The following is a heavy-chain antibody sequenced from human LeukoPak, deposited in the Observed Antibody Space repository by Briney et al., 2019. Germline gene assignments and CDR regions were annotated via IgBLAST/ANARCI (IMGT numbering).Heavy chain of an antibody. J-gene: IGHJ4*02. CDR3: ARGHYYDSSGYYWAH. Sequence: PSETLSLTRTVSGGSISSYYWSWIRQPPGKGLEGSGYIYYSGSTNYNPSLKSRVTISVDTSKNQFSLKLSSVTAADTAVYYCARGHYYDSSGYYWAHWGQGTLVTVSS. D-gene: IGHD3-22*01. V-gene: IGHV4-59*01. CDR1: GGSISSYY. CDR2: IYYSGST.